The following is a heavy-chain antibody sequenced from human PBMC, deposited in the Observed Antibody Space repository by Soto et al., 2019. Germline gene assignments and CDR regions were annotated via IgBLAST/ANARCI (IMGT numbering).Heavy chain of an antibody. D-gene: IGHD2-21*01. V-gene: IGHV3-23*01. CDR1: GFTFSSYA. J-gene: IGHJ6*03. CDR3: AKTRGDAAYYYYMDV. CDR2: ISGSGGST. Sequence: GGSLRLSCAASGFTFSSYAMSWVRQAPGKGVEWVSAISGSGGSTYYADSVKGRFTISRDNSKNTLYLQMNSLRAEDTAVYYCAKTRGDAAYYYYMDVWGKGNTVTVSS.